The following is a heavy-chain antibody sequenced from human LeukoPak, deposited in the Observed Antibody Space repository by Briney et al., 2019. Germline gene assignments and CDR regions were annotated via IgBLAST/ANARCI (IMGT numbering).Heavy chain of an antibody. CDR3: ARGGSSSWKPAPYYFDY. J-gene: IGHJ4*02. Sequence: ASVKVSCKASGGTFISYAISGVRQAPGQGLEWMGRIIPIFGIANYAQKFQGRVTITADKSTSTAYMELSSLRSEDTAVYYCARGGSSSWKPAPYYFDYWGQGTLVTVSS. V-gene: IGHV1-69*17. CDR2: IIPIFGIA. CDR1: GGTFISYA. D-gene: IGHD6-13*01.